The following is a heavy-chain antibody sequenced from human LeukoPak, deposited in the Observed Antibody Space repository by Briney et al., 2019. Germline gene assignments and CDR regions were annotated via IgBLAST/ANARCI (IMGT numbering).Heavy chain of an antibody. Sequence: GGSLRLSCAASGFTFSNYNVNWVRQAPGKVVEWVSSITYSSTYIYYADSVKGRFTISRDNAKNSVYLEMNSLKTEDTAVYYCTTDETRIEQQWLVRGSRGDYWGQGTLVTVSS. CDR1: GFTFSNYN. D-gene: IGHD6-19*01. CDR3: TTDETRIEQQWLVRGSRGDY. J-gene: IGHJ4*02. V-gene: IGHV3-21*03. CDR2: ITYSSTYI.